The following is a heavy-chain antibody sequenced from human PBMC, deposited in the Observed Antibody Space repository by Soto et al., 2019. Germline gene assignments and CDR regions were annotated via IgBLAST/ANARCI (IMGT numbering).Heavy chain of an antibody. CDR1: GFTFSSYS. V-gene: IGHV3-21*01. D-gene: IGHD4-17*01. CDR3: ARDKGVYGDYRGVLGGMDV. J-gene: IGHJ6*02. Sequence: GGSLRLSCAASGFTFSSYSMNWVRQAPGKGLEWVSSISSSSSYIYYADSVKGRFTISRDNAKNSLYLQMNSLRAEDTAVYYCARDKGVYGDYRGVLGGMDVWGQGTTVTVSS. CDR2: ISSSSSYI.